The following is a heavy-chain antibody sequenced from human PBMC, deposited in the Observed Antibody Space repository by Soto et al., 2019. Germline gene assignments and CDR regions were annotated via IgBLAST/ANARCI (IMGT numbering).Heavy chain of an antibody. CDR3: AKEAYDYYYMDV. J-gene: IGHJ6*03. CDR2: ISYDGSNK. V-gene: IGHV3-30*18. Sequence: GGSLRLSCAASGFTFSSYGMHWVRQAPGKGLEWVAVISYDGSNKYYADSVKGRFTISRDNSKNTLYLQMNSLRAEDTAVYYCAKEAYDYYYMDVWGKGTTVTVSS. CDR1: GFTFSSYG.